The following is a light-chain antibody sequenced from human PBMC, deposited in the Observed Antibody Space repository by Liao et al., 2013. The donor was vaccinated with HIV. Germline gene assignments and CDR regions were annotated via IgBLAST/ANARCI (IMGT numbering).Light chain of an antibody. Sequence: SDELTQPSSVSVSPGQTASIACSGDELRDKYASWYQQRPGQSPVLVIYQDTKRPSGIPDRFSGSNSGNTATLTISETQAMDEADYYCQAWDTNTAIFGGGTKLTVL. CDR1: ELRDKY. CDR3: QAWDTNTAI. V-gene: IGLV3-1*01. CDR2: QDT. J-gene: IGLJ2*01.